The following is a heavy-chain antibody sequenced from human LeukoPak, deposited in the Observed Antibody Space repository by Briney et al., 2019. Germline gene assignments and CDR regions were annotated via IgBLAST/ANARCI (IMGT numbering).Heavy chain of an antibody. D-gene: IGHD2-2*01. V-gene: IGHV3-48*01. J-gene: IGHJ4*02. CDR2: ISSFATTM. CDR1: GFTFSSYS. CDR3: AGEACSSTSCYLYFDY. Sequence: GGSLRLSCAASGFTFSSYSMNWVRQAPGKVLEWVSYISSFATTMYYADSVKGRFTISRDNAKNSLYLQMNSLTAEDTAVYYCAGEACSSTSCYLYFDYWGQGTLLTVSS.